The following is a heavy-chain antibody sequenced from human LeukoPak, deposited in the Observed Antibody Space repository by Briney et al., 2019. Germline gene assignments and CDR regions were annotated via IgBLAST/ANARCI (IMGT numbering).Heavy chain of an antibody. CDR3: ARARRDGYNYYPKAIDY. CDR1: GGSISSSSYY. Sequence: SETLSLTCTVSGGSISSSSYYWGWIRQPPGKGLEWIGEINHSGSTNYSPSLKSRVTISVDTSKNQFSLKLSSVTAADTAVYYCARARRDGYNYYPKAIDYWGQGTLVTVSS. D-gene: IGHD5-24*01. CDR2: INHSGST. J-gene: IGHJ4*02. V-gene: IGHV4-39*07.